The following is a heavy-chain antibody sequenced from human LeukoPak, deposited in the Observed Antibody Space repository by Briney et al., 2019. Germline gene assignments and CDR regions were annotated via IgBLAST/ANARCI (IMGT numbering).Heavy chain of an antibody. CDR3: ARDRAATGVDY. CDR2: IYYGGST. D-gene: IGHD6-13*01. CDR1: GGSISSSSYY. J-gene: IGHJ4*02. Sequence: EPSQTLSLTCTVSGGSISSSSYYWGWIRQPPGKGLEWIGSIYYGGSTYYNSSLKSRVTISVDISKNQFSLKVSSVTAADTAVYYCARDRAATGVDYWGQGTLVTVSS. V-gene: IGHV4-39*07.